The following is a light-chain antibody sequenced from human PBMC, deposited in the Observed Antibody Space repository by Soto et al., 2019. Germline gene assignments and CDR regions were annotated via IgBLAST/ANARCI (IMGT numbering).Light chain of an antibody. CDR1: QGISNY. J-gene: IGKJ3*01. V-gene: IGKV1-27*01. CDR3: QKYNSALLT. CDR2: AAS. Sequence: DIQMTQSPSSLSASVGDRVTITCRASQGISNYLAWYQQKPGKVPRLLIYAASTMQSGVPSRFSGSVSSTDFTLTISILQPEEFATYYLQKYNSALLTFGPGTKVDIK.